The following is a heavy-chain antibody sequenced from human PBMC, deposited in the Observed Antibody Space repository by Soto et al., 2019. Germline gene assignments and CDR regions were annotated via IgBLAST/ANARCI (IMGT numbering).Heavy chain of an antibody. J-gene: IGHJ4*02. Sequence: QVQLVQSGAEVKKAGASVKVSCKASGYTFTSYGISWVRQAPGPGLEWMGWISAYNGNTNYAQKLQGRVTRTTDTSTRTAYMELRSLRSDDTAAYYCVVDFWSGYGHGPDYWGQGTLATVSS. V-gene: IGHV1-18*01. CDR3: VVDFWSGYGHGPDY. D-gene: IGHD3-3*01. CDR2: ISAYNGNT. CDR1: GYTFTSYG.